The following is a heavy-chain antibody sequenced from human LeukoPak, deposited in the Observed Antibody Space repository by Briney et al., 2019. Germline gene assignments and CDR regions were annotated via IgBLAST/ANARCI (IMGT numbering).Heavy chain of an antibody. CDR3: ARRPSLVYCSSTSCPVDY. V-gene: IGHV4-39*07. Sequence: SETLSLTCTVSGGSISSSSYYWGWIRQPPGKGLEWIGSIYYSGSTYYNPSLKSRVTISVDTSKNQFSLKLSSVTAADTAVYYCARRPSLVYCSSTSCPVDYWGQGTLVTVSS. J-gene: IGHJ4*02. CDR1: GGSISSSSYY. D-gene: IGHD2-2*01. CDR2: IYYSGST.